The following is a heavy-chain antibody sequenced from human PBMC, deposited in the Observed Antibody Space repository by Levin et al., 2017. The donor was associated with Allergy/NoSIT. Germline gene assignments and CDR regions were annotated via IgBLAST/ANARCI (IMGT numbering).Heavy chain of an antibody. CDR2: IGSTSSYI. J-gene: IGHJ6*02. CDR1: GFTFGSHS. V-gene: IGHV3-21*01. Sequence: GGSLRLSCAVSGFTFGSHSMNWVRQAPGKGLEWVSSIGSTSSYIHYADSVKGRFTISRDNAKKLLYLEMNSLTVEDTAVYYCARGDLPCFISTCYANYYQGMDVWGQGTTVTVSS. D-gene: IGHD2-15*01. CDR3: ARGDLPCFISTCYANYYQGMDV.